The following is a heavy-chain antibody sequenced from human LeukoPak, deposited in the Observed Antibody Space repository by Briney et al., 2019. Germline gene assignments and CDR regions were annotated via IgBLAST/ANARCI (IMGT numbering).Heavy chain of an antibody. J-gene: IGHJ4*02. CDR1: GFPFSDYD. D-gene: IGHD3-10*01. V-gene: IGHV3-11*01. Sequence: GGSLRLSCAASGFPFSDYDMSWIRQAPGKGLEWVSYISSSDSRIYYVDSVKDRFTISRDNTKNSLYLQMHSLRVEDTAVYYCARENYYGSGSSPGEFDYWGQGTLVTVSS. CDR2: ISSSDSRI. CDR3: ARENYYGSGSSPGEFDY.